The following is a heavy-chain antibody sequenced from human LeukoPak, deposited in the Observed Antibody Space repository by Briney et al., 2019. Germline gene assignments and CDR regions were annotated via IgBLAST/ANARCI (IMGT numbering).Heavy chain of an antibody. J-gene: IGHJ3*01. V-gene: IGHV4-34*01. Sequence: PSETLSLTCAVYGGSFSGYYWSWVRQPPGKGVEWIGEVDIDAHTSSNPSLKSRVTISADSSKNQFTLTLRSLTAADTALYYCVRQIGACAFDSWGQGTSVTVSS. CDR1: GGSFSGYY. CDR2: VDIDAHT. CDR3: VRQIGACAFDS. D-gene: IGHD3-3*01.